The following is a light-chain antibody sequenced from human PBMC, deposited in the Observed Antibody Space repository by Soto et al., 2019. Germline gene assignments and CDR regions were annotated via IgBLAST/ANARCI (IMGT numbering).Light chain of an antibody. J-gene: IGLJ2*01. CDR1: SSNIGNNY. CDR2: DNN. CDR3: ATWDGSLPGEV. Sequence: SALTQPASVSGSPGQQVTISCSGSSSNIGNNYVSWYQQLPGTAPKLLIYDNNKRPSGIPDRFSGSKSGTSGTLDITGLQTGDEADYYCATWDGSLPGEVFGGGTKVTVL. V-gene: IGLV1-51*01.